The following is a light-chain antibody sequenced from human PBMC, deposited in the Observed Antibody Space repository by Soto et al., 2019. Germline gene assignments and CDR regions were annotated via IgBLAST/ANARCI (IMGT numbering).Light chain of an antibody. CDR2: DVS. V-gene: IGKV1-5*01. Sequence: GDRVTITCRASQSVSDRLAWYQQKPGKAPKVLIYDVSTLESGVPSRFSGSGFGTEFILTISSLQPDDFATYYCQQYNSYPWTFGQGTKVDIK. CDR1: QSVSDR. J-gene: IGKJ1*01. CDR3: QQYNSYPWT.